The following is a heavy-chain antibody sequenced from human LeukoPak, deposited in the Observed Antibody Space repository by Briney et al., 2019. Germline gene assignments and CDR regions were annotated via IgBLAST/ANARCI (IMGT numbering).Heavy chain of an antibody. CDR2: IWYDGSNK. J-gene: IGHJ5*02. D-gene: IGHD6-13*01. Sequence: GGSLRLSCAASGFTFSSYGMHWVRQAPGKGLEWVAVIWYDGSNKYYADSVKGRFTISRDNSKNTLYLQMNSLRAEDTAVYYCAKDHRSSPSWFDPWGQGTLVTVSS. CDR1: GFTFSSYG. CDR3: AKDHRSSPSWFDP. V-gene: IGHV3-33*06.